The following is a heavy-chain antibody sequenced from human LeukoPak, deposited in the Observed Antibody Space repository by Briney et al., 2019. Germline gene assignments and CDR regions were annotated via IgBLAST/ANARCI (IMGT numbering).Heavy chain of an antibody. D-gene: IGHD5-12*01. CDR3: AKSFGGGYDESYYFDY. CDR1: GFTFDDYA. CDR2: ISWNSGSI. Sequence: GRSLRLSFAASGFTFDDYAMHWVRQAPGKGLEWVSGISWNSGSIGYADSVKGRFTISRDNAKNSLYLQMNSLRAEDTASYYCAKSFGGGYDESYYFDYWGQGTLVTVSS. J-gene: IGHJ4*02. V-gene: IGHV3-9*01.